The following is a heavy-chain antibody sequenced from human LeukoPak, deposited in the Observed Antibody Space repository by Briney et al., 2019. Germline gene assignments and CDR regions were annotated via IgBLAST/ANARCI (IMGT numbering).Heavy chain of an antibody. D-gene: IGHD4-11*01. CDR1: GNSFGDYY. CDR3: ASSFDYSNYYY. Sequence: PSETLSLTCTVSGNSFGDYYWSWIRQPAGKGLEWIGRIYTSGSTTYNPSLKSRVTMSVDTSKSQFSLKLSSVTAADTAVYYCASSFDYSNYYYWGQGTLVTVSS. CDR2: IYTSGST. J-gene: IGHJ4*02. V-gene: IGHV4-4*07.